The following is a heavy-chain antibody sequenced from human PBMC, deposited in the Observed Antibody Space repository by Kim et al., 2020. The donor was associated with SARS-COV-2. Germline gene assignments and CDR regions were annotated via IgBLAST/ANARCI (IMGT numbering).Heavy chain of an antibody. D-gene: IGHD3-9*01. J-gene: IGHJ4*02. CDR3: VKQLGGYFDWPRPHFDS. Sequence: GGSLRLSCSVSGFKLSDYVMQWVRQAPGKGLDVSAISTHGDYTYYAESVKGRFVISRDYSKNTVYLQMSSLRPDDTAVYYCVKQLGGYFDWPRPHFDSWGQGTLVTVSS. V-gene: IGHV3-64D*09. CDR2: ISTHGDYT. CDR1: GFKLSDYV.